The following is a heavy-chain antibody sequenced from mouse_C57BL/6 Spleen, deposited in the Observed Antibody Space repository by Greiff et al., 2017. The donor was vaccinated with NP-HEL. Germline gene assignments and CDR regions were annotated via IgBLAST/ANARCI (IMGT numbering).Heavy chain of an antibody. D-gene: IGHD2-5*01. CDR1: GYAFTNYL. V-gene: IGHV1-54*01. CDR2: INPGSGGT. CDR3: ANAYYSNYLNAMDY. Sequence: QVQLQQSGAELVRPGTSVKVSCKASGYAFTNYLIEWVKQRPGQGLEWIGVINPGSGGTNYNEKFKGKATLTADKSSSTAYMQLSSLTSEDSAVYFCANAYYSNYLNAMDYWGQGTSVTVSS. J-gene: IGHJ4*01.